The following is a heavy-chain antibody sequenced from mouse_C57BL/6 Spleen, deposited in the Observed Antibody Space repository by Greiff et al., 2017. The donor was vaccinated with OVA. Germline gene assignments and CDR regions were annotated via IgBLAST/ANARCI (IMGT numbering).Heavy chain of an antibody. J-gene: IGHJ4*01. CDR3: ARRGGNLLGAMDY. V-gene: IGHV1-7*01. CDR2: INPSSGYT. CDR1: GYTFTSYW. Sequence: VQGVESGAELAKPGASVKLSCKASGYTFTSYWMHWVKQRPGQGLEWIGYINPSSGYTKYNQKFKDKATLTADKSSSTAYMQLSSLTYEDSAVYYCARRGGNLLGAMDYWGQGTSVTVSS. D-gene: IGHD1-1*02.